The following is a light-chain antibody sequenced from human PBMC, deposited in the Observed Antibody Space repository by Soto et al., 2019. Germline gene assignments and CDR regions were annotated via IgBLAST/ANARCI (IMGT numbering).Light chain of an antibody. Sequence: DIQMTQSPSSLSASVGDRVTITCRASQTISSYLNWYQQKPGKAPNLLIYGASSLQTGVPSRFSGSGSGTDFTLSISSLQPEDFASYYCQQSYRTPRTFGQGTKLEIK. CDR3: QQSYRTPRT. J-gene: IGKJ2*01. CDR2: GAS. V-gene: IGKV1-39*01. CDR1: QTISSY.